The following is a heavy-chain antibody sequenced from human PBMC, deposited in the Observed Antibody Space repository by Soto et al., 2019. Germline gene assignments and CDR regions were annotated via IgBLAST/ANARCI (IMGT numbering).Heavy chain of an antibody. CDR2: IYYSGTT. J-gene: IGHJ6*04. Sequence: QVQLQESGPGLVKTSETLSLTCTVSGCSINTYYWSWIRQPPGKGLEWVGYIYYSGTTYYNPSLKRRISISIDKSKYQVSLNLSSVTAADTAVYYCARVFSGGGDYYYYGMDLWGKGSTVTVSS. CDR3: ARVFSGGGDYYYYGMDL. V-gene: IGHV4-59*01. CDR1: GCSINTYY. D-gene: IGHD6-19*01.